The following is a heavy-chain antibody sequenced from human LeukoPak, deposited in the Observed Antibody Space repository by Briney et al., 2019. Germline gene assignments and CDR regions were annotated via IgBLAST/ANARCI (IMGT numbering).Heavy chain of an antibody. CDR3: ARDRGVVAARYYFDY. CDR1: GFTFSSYG. J-gene: IGHJ4*02. CDR2: IWYDGSNK. V-gene: IGHV3-33*01. D-gene: IGHD2-15*01. Sequence: GGSLRLSCAASGFTFSSYGMHWVRQAPGKGLEWVAVIWYDGSNKYYADSVKGRFTISGDNSKNTLYLQMNSLRAEDTAVYYCARDRGVVAARYYFDYWGQGTLVTVSS.